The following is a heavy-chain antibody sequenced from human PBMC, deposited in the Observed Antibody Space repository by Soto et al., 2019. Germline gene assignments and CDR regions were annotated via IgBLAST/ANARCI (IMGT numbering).Heavy chain of an antibody. Sequence: LRLSCAASGFTFSSYGMNWVRQAPGKGLEWVAVISYDENNKYYADSVKGRFTISRDNSKNTLYLQMSSLRAEDTAVYYCAKVLTGDLDYWGQGTLVTAPQ. D-gene: IGHD7-27*01. CDR2: ISYDENNK. V-gene: IGHV3-30*18. CDR1: GFTFSSYG. J-gene: IGHJ4*02. CDR3: AKVLTGDLDY.